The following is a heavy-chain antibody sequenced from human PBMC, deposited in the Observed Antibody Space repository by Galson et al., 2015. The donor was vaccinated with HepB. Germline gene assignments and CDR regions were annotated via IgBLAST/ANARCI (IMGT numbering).Heavy chain of an antibody. D-gene: IGHD1-26*01. CDR2: FDPEDGET. CDR3: ATDLRYSGSYHAGY. V-gene: IGHV1-24*01. Sequence: QSGAEVKKPGESLKISCKVSGYTLTELSMHWVRQAPGKGLEWMGGFDPEDGETIYAQKFQGRVTMTEDTSTDTAYMELSSLRSEDTAVYYCATDLRYSGSYHAGYWGQGTLVTVSS. CDR1: GYTLTELS. J-gene: IGHJ4*02.